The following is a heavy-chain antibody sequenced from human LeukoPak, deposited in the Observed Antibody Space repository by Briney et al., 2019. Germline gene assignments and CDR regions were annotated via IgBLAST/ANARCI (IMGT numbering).Heavy chain of an antibody. CDR3: AREAGTGERWYFDL. CDR1: GFTFSTYA. CDR2: ISYDGNNK. J-gene: IGHJ2*01. V-gene: IGHV3-30*04. Sequence: PGGSLRLSCATSGFTFSTYAMPWVRQAPGKGLEWVAFISYDGNNKYYADSVKGRFTISRDNSKNTLYLQMTSLRAEDTAVYYCAREAGTGERWYFDLWGRGTLVTVSS. D-gene: IGHD7-27*01.